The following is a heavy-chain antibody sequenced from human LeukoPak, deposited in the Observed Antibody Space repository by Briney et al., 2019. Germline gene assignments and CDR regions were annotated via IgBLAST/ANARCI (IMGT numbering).Heavy chain of an antibody. CDR2: IHTSGST. V-gene: IGHV4-4*07. J-gene: IGHJ5*02. CDR1: GGSISSYY. CDR3: ARDITMVRGATKYNWFGP. D-gene: IGHD3-10*01. Sequence: PSGTLSLTCTVSGGSISSYYWSWIRQPAGKGLEWIGRIHTSGSTNYNPSLKSRVTMSVDTSKNQFSLKLSSVTAADTAVYYCARDITMVRGATKYNWFGPWGQGTLVTVSS.